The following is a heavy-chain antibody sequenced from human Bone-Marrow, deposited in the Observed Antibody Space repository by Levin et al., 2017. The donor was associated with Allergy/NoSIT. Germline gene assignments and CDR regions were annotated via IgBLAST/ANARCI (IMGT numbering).Heavy chain of an antibody. D-gene: IGHD6-19*01. CDR2: INYRGST. CDR3: ARNRIVVAGDNDYYYGTDG. CDR1: GGSVNSGTYY. J-gene: IGHJ6*02. Sequence: PSETLSLTCTVSGGSVNSGTYYWSWIRQPPGTGLEWIGYINYRGSTKYNPSLKSRVTISVDTSKNEFSLKLSSVTAADTAVYYCARNRIVVAGDNDYYYGTDGWGQGTTVTVSS. V-gene: IGHV4-61*01.